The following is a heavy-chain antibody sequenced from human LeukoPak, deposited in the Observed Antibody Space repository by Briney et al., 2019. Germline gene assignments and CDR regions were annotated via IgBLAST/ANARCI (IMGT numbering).Heavy chain of an antibody. J-gene: IGHJ6*03. CDR1: GYSISNGCY. Sequence: KPSETLSLTCAVSGYSISNGCYWVWIRQPPGRGLEWIGSLYHSDSAYYNTSLRSRVSMSVDTSKNQFSLTLSLVTAADTAVYYCARQHDSYYYYYIDVWGSGTTVTVSS. V-gene: IGHV4-38-2*01. CDR3: ARQHDSYYYYYIDV. CDR2: LYHSDSA.